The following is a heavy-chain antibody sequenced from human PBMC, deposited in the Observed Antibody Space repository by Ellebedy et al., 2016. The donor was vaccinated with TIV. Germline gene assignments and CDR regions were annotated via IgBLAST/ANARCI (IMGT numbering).Heavy chain of an antibody. Sequence: AASVKVSCKASGYTFTSDLIHWVRQAPGQGLEWMGIINPSGGGTGYAQKFQGRVTMTRDTSASTVYMELSSLRSEETAVYYSAREGGVYYLDYWGQGSLVTVSS. J-gene: IGHJ4*02. V-gene: IGHV1-46*01. CDR1: GYTFTSDL. CDR3: AREGGVYYLDY. D-gene: IGHD1-26*01. CDR2: INPSGGGT.